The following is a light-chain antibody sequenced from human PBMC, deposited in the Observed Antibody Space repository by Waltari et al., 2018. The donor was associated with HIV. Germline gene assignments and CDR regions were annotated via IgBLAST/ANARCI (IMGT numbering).Light chain of an antibody. CDR2: GAS. CDR1: QNIAKNY. Sequence: EIVLTQSPGTLSLSPGERGTLSCRASQNIAKNYLAGYQQKPGQPPRLLIDGASSRATGIPDRFSGRGSGTDFTLTITRLEPEDFAVYYCQQYGNSPFTFGPGTNVDMK. J-gene: IGKJ3*01. CDR3: QQYGNSPFT. V-gene: IGKV3-20*01.